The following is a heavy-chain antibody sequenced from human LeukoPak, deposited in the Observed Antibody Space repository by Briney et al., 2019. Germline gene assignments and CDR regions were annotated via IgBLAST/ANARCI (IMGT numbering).Heavy chain of an antibody. CDR3: ARVGGYCSGGSCYGGHWFDP. V-gene: IGHV1-46*01. CDR2: INPSGGST. J-gene: IGHJ5*02. CDR1: GYTFTSYY. D-gene: IGHD2-15*01. Sequence: ASVKVSCTASGYTFTSYYMHWVRQAPGQGLEWMGIINPSGGSTSYAQKFQGRATMTRDTSTSTVYMELSSLRSEDTAVYYCARVGGYCSGGSCYGGHWFDPWGQGTLVTVSS.